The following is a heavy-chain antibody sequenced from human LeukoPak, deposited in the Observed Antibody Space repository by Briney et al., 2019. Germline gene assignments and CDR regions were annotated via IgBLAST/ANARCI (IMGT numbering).Heavy chain of an antibody. CDR3: GRWGYFDSGNYFVVDY. Sequence: SETLSLTCIVSGDSIRSYYWNWIRQAPGKALEWIGHIHNNGDIAYNFTLKSRVTISMDTSKNQFSLKLSSVTAADTAVYYCGRWGYFDSGNYFVVDYWGQGTVVTVSS. V-gene: IGHV4-59*01. CDR1: GDSIRSYY. D-gene: IGHD3-22*01. J-gene: IGHJ4*02. CDR2: IHNNGDI.